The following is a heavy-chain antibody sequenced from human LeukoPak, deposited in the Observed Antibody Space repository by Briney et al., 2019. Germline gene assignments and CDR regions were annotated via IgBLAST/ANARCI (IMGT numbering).Heavy chain of an antibody. CDR2: IRDDGSNK. CDR1: GFTFTTYG. V-gene: IGHV3-30*02. D-gene: IGHD2-2*03. J-gene: IGHJ4*02. CDR3: AKDSHWILFDD. Sequence: GGSLRLSCAASGFTFTTYGMHWVRRGPGKGLEWVAFIRDDGSNKYYADSVKGRFTISRHNSKNTLYLQMNSLRDEDTAVYYCAKDSHWILFDDWGQGTLVTVSS.